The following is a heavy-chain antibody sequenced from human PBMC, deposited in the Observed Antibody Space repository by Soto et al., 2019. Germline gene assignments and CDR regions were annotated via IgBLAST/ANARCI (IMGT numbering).Heavy chain of an antibody. CDR1: GDSVSSNSAA. J-gene: IGHJ4*02. Sequence: PSQTLSLTRALSGDSVSSNSAARNLIMQCPSPGLAWLGRTYYRSKWYNDYAVPVKSRITITPDTSKNQFSLQLNSVTPEDTAVYYCARAQDIVVVPAATYYFDYWGQRTLVTASS. CDR2: TYYRSKWYN. CDR3: ARAQDIVVVPAATYYFDY. V-gene: IGHV6-1*01. D-gene: IGHD2-2*01.